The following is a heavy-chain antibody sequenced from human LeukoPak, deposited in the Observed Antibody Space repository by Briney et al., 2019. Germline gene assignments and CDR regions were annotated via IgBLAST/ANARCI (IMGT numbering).Heavy chain of an antibody. Sequence: SETLSLTCTVSGDSINSYYWNWIRQPPGKGLEWIGYIYYSGRTTYNPSLKSRVTISVDTSKHQFSMKLKSVTAADTAVYFCARGRWLPNAFDIWGQGTIGSVFS. CDR3: ARGRWLPNAFDI. CDR2: IYYSGRT. CDR1: GDSINSYY. V-gene: IGHV4-59*01. D-gene: IGHD5-24*01. J-gene: IGHJ3*02.